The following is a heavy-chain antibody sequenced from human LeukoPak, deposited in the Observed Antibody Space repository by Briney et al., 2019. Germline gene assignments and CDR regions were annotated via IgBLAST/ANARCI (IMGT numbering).Heavy chain of an antibody. V-gene: IGHV3-23*01. CDR2: ISGSGVST. CDR3: ARGFTSTVVRMDV. D-gene: IGHD4-11*01. CDR1: GFTFSSYA. Sequence: GGSLRLSCAASGFTFSSYAMSWVRQAPGKGLEWVSGISGSGVSTYYAGSVKGRFTISRDNSKNTLFLQMNSLRAEDTAEYYCARGFTSTVVRMDVWGQGTTVTAAS. J-gene: IGHJ6*02.